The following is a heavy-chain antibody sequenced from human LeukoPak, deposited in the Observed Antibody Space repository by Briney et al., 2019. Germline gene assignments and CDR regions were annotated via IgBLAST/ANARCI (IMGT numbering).Heavy chain of an antibody. J-gene: IGHJ6*03. D-gene: IGHD5/OR15-5a*01. CDR3: ARAKDSTTTNNYYYMDV. Sequence: ASVKVSCKASGYTFTSYGISWVRQAPGQGLEWMGWISAYNGNTNYAQKLQGRVTMTTDTSTSTAYMELRSLRSDDTAVYYCARAKDSTTTNNYYYMDVWGKGTTVTVSS. CDR2: ISAYNGNT. V-gene: IGHV1-18*01. CDR1: GYTFTSYG.